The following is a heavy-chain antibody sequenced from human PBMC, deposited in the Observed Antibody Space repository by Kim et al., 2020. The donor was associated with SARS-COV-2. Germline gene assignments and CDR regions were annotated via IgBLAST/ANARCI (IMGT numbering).Heavy chain of an antibody. D-gene: IGHD5-12*01. V-gene: IGHV4-39*01. Sequence: YYNPSLKSRVTISVDTSKNQFSLKLSSVTAADTAVYYCARHVRVATPFDYWGQGTLVTVSS. CDR3: ARHVRVATPFDY. J-gene: IGHJ4*02.